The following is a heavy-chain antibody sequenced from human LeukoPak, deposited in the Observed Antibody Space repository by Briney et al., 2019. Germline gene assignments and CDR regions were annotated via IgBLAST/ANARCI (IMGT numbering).Heavy chain of an antibody. CDR2: ISGSGGST. J-gene: IGHJ6*03. Sequence: GGSLRLSCAASGFTFSSYAISWVRQAPGKGLEWVSAISGSGGSTYYADSVKGRFTISRDNSKNTLYLQMNSLRAEDTAVYYCAKRSIAARRNYYYMDVWGKGTTVTVSS. V-gene: IGHV3-23*01. CDR3: AKRSIAARRNYYYMDV. D-gene: IGHD6-6*01. CDR1: GFTFSSYA.